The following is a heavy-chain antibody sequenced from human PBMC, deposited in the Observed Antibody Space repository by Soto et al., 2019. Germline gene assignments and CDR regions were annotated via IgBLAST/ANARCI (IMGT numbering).Heavy chain of an antibody. D-gene: IGHD3-22*01. CDR3: ARYYYDSSGYYYPFDY. CDR1: GFTFNDYA. Sequence: PGGSLRLSCAASGFTFNDYAMNWVRQAPGKGLQWVSGITFSGDRTFYADSVRGRFTISRDNSENTLNLQMNNLRAEDTAVYYCARYYYDSSGYYYPFDYWGQGTLVTVSS. V-gene: IGHV3-23*01. CDR2: ITFSGDRT. J-gene: IGHJ4*02.